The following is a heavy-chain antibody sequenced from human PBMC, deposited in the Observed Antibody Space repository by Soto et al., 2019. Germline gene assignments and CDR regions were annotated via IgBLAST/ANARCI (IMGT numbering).Heavy chain of an antibody. V-gene: IGHV3-23*01. J-gene: IGHJ5*02. CDR3: AKGESSFSASYFDP. CDR1: GFTFYNYA. CDR2: ITSSGGT. D-gene: IGHD1-26*01. Sequence: DVQLLESGGDLAQPGGSLRLSCEASGFTFYNYAMAWVRQAPGRGLEWVSGITSSGGTYYADAVKGRFTISRDNSENTLYLQMNSLRAEDTAVYYCAKGESSFSASYFDPWGQGTLVTVSS.